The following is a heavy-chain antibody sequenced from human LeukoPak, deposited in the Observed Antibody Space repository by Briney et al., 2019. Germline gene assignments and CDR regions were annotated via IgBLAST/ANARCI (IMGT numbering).Heavy chain of an antibody. V-gene: IGHV3-48*01. CDR2: ISSSSSTI. J-gene: IGHJ4*02. CDR1: GFTFSSYE. Sequence: GGSLRLSCAASGFTFSSYEMNWVRQAPGKGLEWVSYISSSSSTIYYADSVKGRFTISRDNAKNSLYLQMNSLRAEDTAVYYCARALHRPDYWGQGTLVTVSS. CDR3: ARALHRPDY.